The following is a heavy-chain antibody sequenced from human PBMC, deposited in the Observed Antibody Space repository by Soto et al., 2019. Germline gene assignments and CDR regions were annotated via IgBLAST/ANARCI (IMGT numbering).Heavy chain of an antibody. Sequence: QVQLVESGGGVVQPGRSLRLSCAASGFTFSSYGMHWVRQAPGKGLEWVAVIWYDGSNKYYADSVKGRFIISRDNSKNTLYLQMTSLRAEDTAVYYCARALGLGYCSGGSCASISNWFDPWGQGTLVTVSS. CDR3: ARALGLGYCSGGSCASISNWFDP. V-gene: IGHV3-33*01. J-gene: IGHJ5*02. CDR2: IWYDGSNK. CDR1: GFTFSSYG. D-gene: IGHD2-15*01.